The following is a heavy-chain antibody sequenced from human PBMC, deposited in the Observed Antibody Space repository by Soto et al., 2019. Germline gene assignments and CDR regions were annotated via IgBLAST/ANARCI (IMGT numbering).Heavy chain of an antibody. CDR2: IYYSGST. D-gene: IGHD1-20*01. Sequence: QLQLQESGPGLVKPSETLSLTCTVSGGSISSSSYYWGWIRQPPGKGLEGIGSIYYSGSTYYNPSLKSRVTISVDTSKNQFSLKLSSVTAADTAVYYCARTGGVTGTIDYWGQGTLVTVSS. J-gene: IGHJ4*02. V-gene: IGHV4-39*01. CDR1: GGSISSSSYY. CDR3: ARTGGVTGTIDY.